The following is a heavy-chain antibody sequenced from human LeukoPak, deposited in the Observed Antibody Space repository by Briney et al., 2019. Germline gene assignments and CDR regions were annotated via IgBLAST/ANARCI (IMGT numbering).Heavy chain of an antibody. CDR1: EFTVSSNS. D-gene: IGHD6-13*01. CDR3: ASSSWSRSNWFDP. CDR2: IYSGGTT. J-gene: IGHJ5*02. V-gene: IGHV3-66*02. Sequence: PGGSLRLSCAASEFTVSSNSMTWVRQAPGKGLEWVSVIYSGGTTYYADSVKGRFTISRDNSKNTLYLQMNSLRVEDTAVYYCASSSWSRSNWFDPWGQGTLVTVSS.